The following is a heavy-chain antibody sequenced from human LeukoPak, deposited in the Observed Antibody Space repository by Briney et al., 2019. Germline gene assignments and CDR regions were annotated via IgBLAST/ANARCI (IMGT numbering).Heavy chain of an antibody. V-gene: IGHV4-61*02. CDR2: IYTSVST. CDR3: ARGRRAVTFDY. Sequence: PSETLSLXCTVSGGSISSGSYYWSWIRQPAGKGLEWIGRIYTSVSTNYNPSLKSRVTISVDTSKNQFSLKLSSVTAADTAVYYCARGRRAVTFDYWGQGTLVTVSS. CDR1: GGSISSGSYY. D-gene: IGHD4-17*01. J-gene: IGHJ4*02.